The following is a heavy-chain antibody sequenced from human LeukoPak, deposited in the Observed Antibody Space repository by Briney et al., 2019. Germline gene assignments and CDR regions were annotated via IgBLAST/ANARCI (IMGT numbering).Heavy chain of an antibody. J-gene: IGHJ6*02. V-gene: IGHV4-59*08. Sequence: PSETLSLTCTVSGGSISSYYWSWIRQPPGEGLEWIGSIYYSGSTKYNPSLRSRVTISVDTSKNQFSLKLTSVTAADTAVYFCARRGEVSAYFHGMDVWGQGTTVTVSS. CDR2: IYYSGST. CDR1: GGSISSYY. CDR3: ARRGEVSAYFHGMDV.